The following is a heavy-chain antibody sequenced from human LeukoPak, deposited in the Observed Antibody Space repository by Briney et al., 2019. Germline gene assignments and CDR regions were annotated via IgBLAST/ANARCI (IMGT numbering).Heavy chain of an antibody. CDR3: ARAEFYDILTGYVDY. V-gene: IGHV3-30-3*01. CDR2: ISYDGSNK. Sequence: GRSLRPSCAASGFTFSSYAMHWVRQAPGKGLEWVAVISYDGSNKYYADSVKGRFTISRDNSKNTLYLQMNSLRAEDTAVYYCARAEFYDILTGYVDYWGQGTLVTVSS. J-gene: IGHJ4*02. CDR1: GFTFSSYA. D-gene: IGHD3-9*01.